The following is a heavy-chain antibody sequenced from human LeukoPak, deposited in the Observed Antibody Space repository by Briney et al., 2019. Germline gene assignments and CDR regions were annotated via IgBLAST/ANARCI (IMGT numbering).Heavy chain of an antibody. V-gene: IGHV4-34*01. J-gene: IGHJ4*02. CDR2: INHSGTT. CDR3: ARGPQSRFDY. CDR1: GGCFSGYY. Sequence: SDTLSLTCAVYGGCFSGYYLSWIRQPPGKGLEWIGEINHSGTTNYNPSLKSRVTISVDTSKNQFSLKLTSVTAADTAVYYCARGPQSRFDYWGQGTLVTVSS.